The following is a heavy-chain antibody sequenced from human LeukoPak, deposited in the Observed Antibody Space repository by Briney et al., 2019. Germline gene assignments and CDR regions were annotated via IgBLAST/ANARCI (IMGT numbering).Heavy chain of an antibody. D-gene: IGHD3-22*01. CDR1: AFTFSCYS. CDR2: ISSSSSYI. J-gene: IGHJ4*02. V-gene: IGHV3-21*01. Sequence: PGGSLRLSCAASAFTFSCYSMNWVRQAPGKGLEWVSSISSSSSYIYYADSVKGRFTISRDNAKNSLYLQMNSLRAEDTAVYYCARDGYYDSTGGSAYSGQGTLVTVSS. CDR3: ARDGYYDSTGGSAY.